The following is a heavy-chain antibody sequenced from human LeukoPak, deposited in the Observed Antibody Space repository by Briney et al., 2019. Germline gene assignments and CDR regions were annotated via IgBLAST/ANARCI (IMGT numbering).Heavy chain of an antibody. CDR2: ISGSGGST. CDR3: ARLNLWFGELLGMDV. Sequence: GGSLRLSCAASGFTFSSYAMSWVRQAPGKGLEWVSAISGSGGSTYYADSVKGRFTISRDNAKNTLYLQMNSLRAEDTAVYYCARLNLWFGELLGMDVWGQGTTVTVSS. J-gene: IGHJ6*02. V-gene: IGHV3-23*01. D-gene: IGHD3-10*01. CDR1: GFTFSSYA.